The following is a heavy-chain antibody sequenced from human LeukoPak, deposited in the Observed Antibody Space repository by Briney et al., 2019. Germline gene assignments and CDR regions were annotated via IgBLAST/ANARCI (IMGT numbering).Heavy chain of an antibody. CDR1: GGSISSSSYY. CDR2: IYYSGST. Sequence: SETLSLTCTVSGGSISSSSYYWGWIRQPPGTGLEWIGSIYYSGSTYYNPSLKSRVTISVDTSKNQFSLKLSSVTAADTAVYYCARDRIAVAGTARYYYYGMDVWGQGTTVTVSS. V-gene: IGHV4-39*07. CDR3: ARDRIAVAGTARYYYYGMDV. D-gene: IGHD6-19*01. J-gene: IGHJ6*02.